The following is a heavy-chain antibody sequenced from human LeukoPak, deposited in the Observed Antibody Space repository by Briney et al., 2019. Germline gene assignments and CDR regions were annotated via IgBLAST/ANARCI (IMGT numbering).Heavy chain of an antibody. V-gene: IGHV3-48*03. D-gene: IGHD5-24*01. CDR1: GFTFSSYE. J-gene: IGHJ4*02. CDR3: ARDGDGXNWXYXXXX. CDR2: ISSSGSTI. Sequence: PGGSLRLSCAASGFTFSSYEMNWVRQAPGKGLEWVSYISSSGSTIYYADSVKGRFTISRDNAKNSLYLQMNSLRAEDTAVYYCARDGDGXNWXYXXXXWGQGTLVTVSS.